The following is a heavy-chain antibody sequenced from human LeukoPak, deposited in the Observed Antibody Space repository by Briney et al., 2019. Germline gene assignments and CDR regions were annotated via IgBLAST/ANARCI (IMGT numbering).Heavy chain of an antibody. J-gene: IGHJ6*02. CDR1: GFTFSSYA. V-gene: IGHV3-7*01. CDR3: ARDGGFIRFGGQDV. D-gene: IGHD3-16*01. Sequence: GGSLRLSCAASGFTFSSYAMSWVRQAPGKGLEWVANMNRDGSERYHVDSMGGRFTISRDNAKNSLYLQLNGLRLEDTAVYYCARDGGFIRFGGQDVWGQGTTVTVS. CDR2: MNRDGSER.